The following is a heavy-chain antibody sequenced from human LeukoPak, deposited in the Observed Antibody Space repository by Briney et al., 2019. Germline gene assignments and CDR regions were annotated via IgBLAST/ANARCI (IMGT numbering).Heavy chain of an antibody. D-gene: IGHD1-26*01. CDR2: IVFGSGNT. J-gene: IGHJ6*02. CDR1: GFTFTSSS. CDR3: AAPGVGATERAYYYYGMDV. V-gene: IGHV1-58*01. Sequence: GGSVKVSCQASGFTFTSSSVQWVRQARGPRLEWIGWIVFGSGNTNYAQKFQERVTITRDMSTSTAYMELSSLRSEDTAVYYCAAPGVGATERAYYYYGMDVWGQGTTVTVSS.